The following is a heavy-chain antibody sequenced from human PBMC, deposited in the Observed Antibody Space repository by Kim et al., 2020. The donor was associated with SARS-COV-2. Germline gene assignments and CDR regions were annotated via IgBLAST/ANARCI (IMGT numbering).Heavy chain of an antibody. V-gene: IGHV1-69*04. J-gene: IGHJ6*03. CDR3: ARDQGCSSTSCYTSRVDYYYYYMDV. CDR2: IIPILGIA. CDR1: GGTFSSYA. Sequence: SVKVSCNASGGTFSSYAISWVRQAPGQGLEWMGRIIPILGIANYAQKFQGRVTITADKSTSTAYMELSSLRSEDTAVYYCARDQGCSSTSCYTSRVDYYYYYMDVWGKGTTVTGSS. D-gene: IGHD2-2*02.